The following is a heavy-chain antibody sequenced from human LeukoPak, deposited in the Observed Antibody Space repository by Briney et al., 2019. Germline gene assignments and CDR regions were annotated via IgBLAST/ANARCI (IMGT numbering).Heavy chain of an antibody. V-gene: IGHV4-59*01. D-gene: IGHD6-13*01. CDR3: ARGRVSSSSWYSTYYYYFDMDV. CDR1: DDSITIYY. CDR2: IDHTGSN. J-gene: IGHJ6*03. Sequence: SETLSLTCTVSDDSITIYYWTWIRQPPGKGLEWIGYIDHTGSNNYNPSHNSRVTISRDTSKNHFSLELSSVTAADTAVYFCARGRVSSSSWYSTYYYYFDMDVWGKGTTVTVSS.